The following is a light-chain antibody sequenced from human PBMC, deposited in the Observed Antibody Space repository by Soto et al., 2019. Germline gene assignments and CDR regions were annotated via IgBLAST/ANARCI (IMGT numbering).Light chain of an antibody. CDR3: QQYKTYMWT. J-gene: IGKJ1*01. CDR1: QSIVSW. V-gene: IGKV1-5*01. Sequence: DIQMTQSPSTLSASVGDRVTITCRASQSIVSWLAWYQQKPGKAPKLLIYDVSNLQSGVPSRFSGSGSGTEFTLTISSLQPNDFATYYCQQYKTYMWTFGQGTKVEI. CDR2: DVS.